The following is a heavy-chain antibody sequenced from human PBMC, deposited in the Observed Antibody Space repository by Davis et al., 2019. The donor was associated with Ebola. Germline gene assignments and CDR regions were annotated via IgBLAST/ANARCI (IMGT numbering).Heavy chain of an antibody. J-gene: IGHJ2*01. CDR3: ARSFVAGDWYFDL. V-gene: IGHV4-34*01. Sequence: SETLSLTCAVYGGSFSGYYWSWIRQPPGKGLEWIGEIYHSGSTNYNQSLKSRVTISVDKSKNQFSLKLSSVTAADTAVYYCARSFVAGDWYFDLWGRGTLVTVSS. CDR1: GGSFSGYY. D-gene: IGHD6-19*01. CDR2: IYHSGST.